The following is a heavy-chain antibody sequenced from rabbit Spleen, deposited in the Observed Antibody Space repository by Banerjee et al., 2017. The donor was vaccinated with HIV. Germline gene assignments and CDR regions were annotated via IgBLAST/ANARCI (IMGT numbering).Heavy chain of an antibody. CDR2: IDTNDGDT. CDR1: GFSFSSSYY. Sequence: QEQLEESGGDLVKPGASLTLTCTASGFSFSSSYYMCWVRQAPGKGLEWIACIDTNDGDTDYANWPKGRFTISKTSSTTVTLQMTSLTAADTATYFCARNYVNAFDPWGPGTLVTVS. V-gene: IGHV1S45*01. CDR3: ARNYVNAFDP. J-gene: IGHJ2*01. D-gene: IGHD1-1*01.